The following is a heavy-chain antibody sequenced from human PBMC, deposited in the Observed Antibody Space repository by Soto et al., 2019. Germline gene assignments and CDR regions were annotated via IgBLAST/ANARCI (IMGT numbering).Heavy chain of an antibody. J-gene: IGHJ4*02. D-gene: IGHD3-22*01. CDR3: AKDFDEYYYDSSGSPWAYY. Sequence: PGGSLRLSCAASGFTFSSYAMHWVRQAPGKGLEWVAVIAYDGRNKYYADSVKGRFTISRDNSKNTLYLQMNSLRAEDTAVYYCAKDFDEYYYDSSGSPWAYYWGQGTLVTVSS. V-gene: IGHV3-30-3*02. CDR2: IAYDGRNK. CDR1: GFTFSSYA.